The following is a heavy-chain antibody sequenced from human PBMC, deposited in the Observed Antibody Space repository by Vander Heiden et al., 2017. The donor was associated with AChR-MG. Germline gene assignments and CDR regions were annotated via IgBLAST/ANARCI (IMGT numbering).Heavy chain of an antibody. J-gene: IGHJ6*02. Sequence: QVQLVQSGAEVKKPGASVKVSCQASGYTFTSYYMHGVRQAPGQGLEWMGIINPSGGSTSYAQKFQGRVTMTRDTSASTVYMELSSLRSEDTAVYYCARTMVRGVISRYYYGMDVWGQGTTVTVSS. CDR2: INPSGGST. V-gene: IGHV1-46*01. CDR1: GYTFTSYY. D-gene: IGHD3-10*01. CDR3: ARTMVRGVISRYYYGMDV.